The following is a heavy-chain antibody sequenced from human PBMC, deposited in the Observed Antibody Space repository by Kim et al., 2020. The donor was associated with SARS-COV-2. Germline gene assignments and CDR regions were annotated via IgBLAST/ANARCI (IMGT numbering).Heavy chain of an antibody. CDR1: GFTVSSNY. CDR3: ARDLRSVVYSGMDV. D-gene: IGHD2-15*01. V-gene: IGHV3-53*01. CDR2: IYRDSST. Sequence: GGSLRLSCAASGFTVSSNYMSWVRQAPGKGLEWVSVIYRDSSTNYADSVKGRCTISRDNSKNTLYLQMNSLRVEDTAVYYCARDLRSVVYSGMDVWGQGTTVTVSS. J-gene: IGHJ6*02.